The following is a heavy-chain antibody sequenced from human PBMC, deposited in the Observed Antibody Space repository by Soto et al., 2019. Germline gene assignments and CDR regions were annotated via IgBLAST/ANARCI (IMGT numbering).Heavy chain of an antibody. CDR1: GFTLSSYE. CDR3: ARFSRISLQGMDV. CDR2: LSSGGGTI. Sequence: GGSLRLSCAASGFTLSSYEMNWVRQAPGKGLQWVSYLSSGGGTIYYADSVKGRFTISRDNAKNSLYLQMNTLRAEDTAVYYCARFSRISLQGMDVWGQGTTVTVSS. D-gene: IGHD4-4*01. V-gene: IGHV3-48*03. J-gene: IGHJ6*02.